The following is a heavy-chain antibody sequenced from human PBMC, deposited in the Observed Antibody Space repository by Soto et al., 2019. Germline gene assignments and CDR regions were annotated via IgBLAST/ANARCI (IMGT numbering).Heavy chain of an antibody. D-gene: IGHD6-6*01. V-gene: IGHV4-38-2*02. CDR2: IYHSGST. Sequence: SETLSLTCAVSGYSISSGYYWGWIRQPPGKGLEWIGSIYHSGSTYYNPSLKSRVTISVDTSKNQFSLKLSSVTAADTAVYYCARDQSGIAARPFIDYWGQGTLVTVSS. CDR1: GYSISSGYY. CDR3: ARDQSGIAARPFIDY. J-gene: IGHJ4*02.